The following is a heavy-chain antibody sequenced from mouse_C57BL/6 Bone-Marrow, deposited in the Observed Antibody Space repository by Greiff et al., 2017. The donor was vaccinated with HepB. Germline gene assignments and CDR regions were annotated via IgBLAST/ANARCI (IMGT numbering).Heavy chain of an antibody. J-gene: IGHJ4*01. CDR3: ARHPDY. Sequence: EVMLVESGGGLVQPGGSLKLSCAASGFTFSDYYMYWVRQTPEKRLEWVAYISNGGGSTYYPDTVKGRFTISRDNAKNTLYLQMSRLKSEDTAMYYCARHPDYWGQGTSVTVSS. CDR2: ISNGGGST. CDR1: GFTFSDYY. V-gene: IGHV5-12*01.